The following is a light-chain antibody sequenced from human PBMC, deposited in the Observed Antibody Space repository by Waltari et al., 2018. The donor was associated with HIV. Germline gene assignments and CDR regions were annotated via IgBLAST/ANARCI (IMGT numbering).Light chain of an antibody. Sequence: QSALTQPPSASGSPGQSVTISCTGTSSDLGAYNYVSWYQQHPDKAPKLMIYDVSKPPSVVPDRFSVSQSGNTASLTVSGLQTEDEADYYCSSYAGSNNPYVFGTGTKVTVL. J-gene: IGLJ1*01. CDR1: SSDLGAYNY. V-gene: IGLV2-8*01. CDR2: DVS. CDR3: SSYAGSNNPYV.